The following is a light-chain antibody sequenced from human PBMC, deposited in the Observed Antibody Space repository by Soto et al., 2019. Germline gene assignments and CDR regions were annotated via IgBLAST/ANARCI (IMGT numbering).Light chain of an antibody. J-gene: IGKJ3*01. V-gene: IGKV3-20*01. CDR2: GAS. CDR3: QQYVSKTT. Sequence: DIVLTQSPGTLSLSPGETATLSCRASQSLAGNYLAWYQQKPGQAPRLLISGASSRATGIPDRFSGSGSGTDFTLTISGLEPEDFAVYYCQQYVSKTTFGPGTKVVIK. CDR1: QSLAGNY.